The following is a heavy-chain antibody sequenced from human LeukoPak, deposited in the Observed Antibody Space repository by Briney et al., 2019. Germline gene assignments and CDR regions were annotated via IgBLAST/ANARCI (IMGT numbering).Heavy chain of an antibody. Sequence: GGSLRLSCAASGFTLRSFWMSWVRQAPGKGLEWVSAISGSGGSTYYADSVKGRFTISRDNSKNTLYLQMNSLRAEDTAVYYCAKAGGYYGSGEIDYWGQGTLVTVSS. J-gene: IGHJ4*02. D-gene: IGHD3-10*01. CDR3: AKAGGYYGSGEIDY. V-gene: IGHV3-23*01. CDR1: GFTLRSFW. CDR2: ISGSGGST.